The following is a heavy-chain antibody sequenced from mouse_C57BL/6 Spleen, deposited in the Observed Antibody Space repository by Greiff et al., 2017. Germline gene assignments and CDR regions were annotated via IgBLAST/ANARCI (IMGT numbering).Heavy chain of an antibody. CDR3: ARSTIYYGNGFAY. CDR2: IDPSDSYT. Sequence: QVQLQQPGAELVMPGASVKLSCKASGYTFTSYWMHWVKQRPGQGLEWIGEIDPSDSYTNYNQKFKGKSTLTVDKSSSTAYIQLSSLTSEDSAVYYCARSTIYYGNGFAYWGQGTLVTVSA. V-gene: IGHV1-69*01. D-gene: IGHD2-1*01. CDR1: GYTFTSYW. J-gene: IGHJ3*01.